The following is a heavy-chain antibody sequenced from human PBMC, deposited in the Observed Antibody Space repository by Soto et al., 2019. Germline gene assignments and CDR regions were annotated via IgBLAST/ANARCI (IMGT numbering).Heavy chain of an antibody. D-gene: IGHD2-21*02. CDR2: IYYSGST. CDR1: GGSVSSGSYY. V-gene: IGHV4-61*01. Sequence: SETLSLTCTVSGGSVSSGSYYWSWIRQPPGKGLEWIGYIYYSGSTNYNPSLKSRVTISVDTSKNRFSLKLSSVTAADTAVYYCAREPYCGGDCPTNYYYYGMDVWGQGTTVTVSS. J-gene: IGHJ6*02. CDR3: AREPYCGGDCPTNYYYYGMDV.